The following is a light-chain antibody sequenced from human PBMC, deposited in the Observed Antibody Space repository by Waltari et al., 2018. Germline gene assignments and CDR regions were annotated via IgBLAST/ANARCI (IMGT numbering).Light chain of an antibody. J-gene: IGKJ2*01. CDR1: QSVSNP. CDR3: QQFNNWPRT. V-gene: IGKV3-15*01. Sequence: EIVMTQSPATLSVSPGHRPTLPCRASQSVSNPLAWYQQKPGQAPRLLIYGASTRATGIPARFSGSGSGTEFTLTINRLESEDFAVYYCQQFNNWPRTFGQGTKLEIK. CDR2: GAS.